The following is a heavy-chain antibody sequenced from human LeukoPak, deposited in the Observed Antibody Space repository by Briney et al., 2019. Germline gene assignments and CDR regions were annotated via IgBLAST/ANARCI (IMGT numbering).Heavy chain of an antibody. CDR2: ISPNTGDT. CDR1: GYTFTGYY. CDR3: AINSAGGTGYFDY. J-gene: IGHJ4*02. V-gene: IGHV1-2*04. D-gene: IGHD4-23*01. Sequence: ASVKVSCKASGYTFTGYYMHWVRQAPGQGLEWMGWISPNTGDTNYAQNFQGWVTMTRDTSISTAYMELSRLRSDDTAVYYCAINSAGGTGYFDYWGQGTLVTVSP.